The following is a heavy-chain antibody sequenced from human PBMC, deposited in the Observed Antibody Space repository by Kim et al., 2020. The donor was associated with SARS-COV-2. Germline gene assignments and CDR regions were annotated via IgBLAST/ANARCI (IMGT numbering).Heavy chain of an antibody. CDR2: IYYSGST. CDR1: GGSISSYY. Sequence: SETLSLTCTVSGGSISSYYWSWIRQPPGKGLEWIGYIYYSGSTNYNPSLKSRVTISVDTSKNQFSLKLSSVTAADTAVYYCARDQAYCSGGSCYSYYYYGMDVWGQGTTVTVSS. J-gene: IGHJ6*02. D-gene: IGHD2-15*01. CDR3: ARDQAYCSGGSCYSYYYYGMDV. V-gene: IGHV4-59*01.